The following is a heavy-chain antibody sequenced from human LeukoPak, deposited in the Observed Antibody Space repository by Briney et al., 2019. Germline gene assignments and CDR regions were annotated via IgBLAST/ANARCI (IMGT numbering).Heavy chain of an antibody. D-gene: IGHD3-22*01. Sequence: PGGSLRLSCAASGFTFSDYYMSWIRQAPGKWLEWVSYISSSGSTIYYADSVKGRSTISRDDTKNTLYLQMNSLRAEDTAVYYCASGSSGPGPSGWGQGTLVTVSS. CDR1: GFTFSDYY. J-gene: IGHJ4*02. V-gene: IGHV3-11*04. CDR3: ASGSSGPGPSG. CDR2: ISSSGSTI.